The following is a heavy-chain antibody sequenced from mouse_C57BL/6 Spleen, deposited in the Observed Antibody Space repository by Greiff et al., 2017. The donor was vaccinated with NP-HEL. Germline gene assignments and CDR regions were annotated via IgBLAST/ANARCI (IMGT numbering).Heavy chain of an antibody. CDR2: IYPGDGDT. Sequence: QVQLQQSGAELVKPGASVKISCKASGYAFSSYWMNWVKQRPGKGLEWIGQIYPGDGDTNYNGKFKGKATLTADKSSSTAYMQLSSLTSEDSAVYFCARDYSNYYYYAMDYWGRGTSVTVSS. CDR3: ARDYSNYYYYAMDY. CDR1: GYAFSSYW. D-gene: IGHD2-5*01. V-gene: IGHV1-80*01. J-gene: IGHJ4*01.